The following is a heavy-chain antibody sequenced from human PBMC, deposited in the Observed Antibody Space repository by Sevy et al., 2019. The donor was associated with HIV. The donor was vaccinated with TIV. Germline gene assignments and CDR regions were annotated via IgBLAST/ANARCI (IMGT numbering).Heavy chain of an antibody. CDR3: ARDPGHSGSYYIFDY. V-gene: IGHV3-30-3*01. D-gene: IGHD1-26*01. J-gene: IGHJ4*02. CDR2: ISYDGSNK. Sequence: GGYLRLSCAASGFTFSSYAMHWVRQAPGKGLEWVAVISYDGSNKYYSDSVKGRFTISRDNSKNTLYLQMNSLRAEDTAVYYCARDPGHSGSYYIFDYWGQGTLVTVSS. CDR1: GFTFSSYA.